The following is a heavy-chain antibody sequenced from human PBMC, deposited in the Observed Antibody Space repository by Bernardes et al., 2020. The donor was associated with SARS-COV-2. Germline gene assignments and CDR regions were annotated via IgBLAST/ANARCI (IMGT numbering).Heavy chain of an antibody. D-gene: IGHD2-2*01. Sequence: SETLSLTCAVSGGSITDDYWSWIRQSPGEGLEWIGEVHERGSTAYNPSLKSRVSISVDTSKNLFSLKVTPVTAADTAVYYCAIGGSTRWGSTSCYSCDSGYWFHPWGQGTLVSVSS. V-gene: IGHV4-34*01. J-gene: IGHJ5*02. CDR2: VHERGST. CDR3: AIGGSTRWGSTSCYSCDSGYWFHP. CDR1: GGSITDDY.